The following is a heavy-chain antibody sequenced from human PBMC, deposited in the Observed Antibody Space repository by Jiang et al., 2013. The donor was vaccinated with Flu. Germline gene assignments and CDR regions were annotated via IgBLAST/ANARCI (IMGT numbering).Heavy chain of an antibody. CDR1: GGTFSSYA. CDR2: IIPIFGTA. Sequence: SGGTFSSYAISWVRQAPGQGLEWMGGIIPIFGTANYAQKFQGRVTITADESTSTAYMELSSLRSEDTAVYYCARGGSIAVAGTADTHYFDYWGQGTLVTVSS. CDR3: ARGGSIAVAGTADTHYFDY. D-gene: IGHD6-19*01. V-gene: IGHV1-69*01. J-gene: IGHJ4*02.